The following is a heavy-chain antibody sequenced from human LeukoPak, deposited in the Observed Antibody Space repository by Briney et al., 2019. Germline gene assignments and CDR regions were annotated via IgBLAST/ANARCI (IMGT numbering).Heavy chain of an antibody. CDR3: AREVAYYDILTGYYGSYYMDV. J-gene: IGHJ6*03. CDR1: GFSFRTYS. Sequence: GGSLRLSCAASGFSFRTYSMNWARQAPGKGLEWVANIKQDGSEKYYVDSVKGRFTISRDNAKNSLYLQMNSLRAEDTAVYYCAREVAYYDILTGYYGSYYMDVWGKGTTVTVSS. V-gene: IGHV3-7*01. D-gene: IGHD3-9*01. CDR2: IKQDGSEK.